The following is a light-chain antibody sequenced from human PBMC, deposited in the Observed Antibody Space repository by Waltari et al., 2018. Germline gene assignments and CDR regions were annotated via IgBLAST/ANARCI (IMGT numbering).Light chain of an antibody. CDR1: SSDVGTYNL. CDR3: CSFAGSSPHVV. Sequence: QSALTQPASVSGSPGQSITISCTGTSSDVGTYNLVSWYQHHPGKAPKLMIYESTKRPSVVSNRFSGSKSGNTASLTISGLQAEDEADYYCCSFAGSSPHVVFGGGTKLTVL. J-gene: IGLJ2*01. V-gene: IGLV2-23*01. CDR2: EST.